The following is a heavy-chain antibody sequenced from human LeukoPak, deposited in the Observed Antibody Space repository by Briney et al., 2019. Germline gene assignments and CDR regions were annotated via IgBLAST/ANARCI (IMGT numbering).Heavy chain of an antibody. CDR2: IYPGDSDT. V-gene: IGHV5-51*01. CDR3: ARRTAAGAFDY. CDR1: GYSFTSYW. D-gene: IGHD6-13*01. J-gene: IGHJ4*02. Sequence: GESLKISCKGSGYSFTSYWIGWVRQMPGKGLEWMGIIYPGDSDTRYSPSFQGQVTISADKSIGTAYLQWGSLKASDTAFYYCARRTAAGAFDYWGQGTLVTVSS.